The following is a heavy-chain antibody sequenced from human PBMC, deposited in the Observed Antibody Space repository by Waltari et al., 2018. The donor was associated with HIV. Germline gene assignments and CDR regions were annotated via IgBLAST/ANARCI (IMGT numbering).Heavy chain of an antibody. V-gene: IGHV1-18*01. CDR2: ITRYTANT. Sequence: QIRLFQSDHAVRKPGASVTISCRTSGQPFLTYHVTWGRQAIGQRLDWMGGITRYTANTNYTRESQGRVTLTTDAAAATAYLELRDLRPDDTAMYFCTRGNIWGSYRYFDYWGPGTLVTVS. D-gene: IGHD3-16*02. CDR3: TRGNIWGSYRYFDY. J-gene: IGHJ4*02. CDR1: GQPFLTYH.